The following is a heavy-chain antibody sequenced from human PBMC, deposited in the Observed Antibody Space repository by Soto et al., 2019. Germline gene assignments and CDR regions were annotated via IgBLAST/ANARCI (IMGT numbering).Heavy chain of an antibody. V-gene: IGHV3-74*01. J-gene: IGHJ6*02. CDR1: GFTFSSYW. CDR3: ASERVARDYYYGMDV. CDR2: INSDGSST. Sequence: GGSLRLSCAASGFTFSSYWMHWVRQAPGKGLVWVSRINSDGSSTSYADSVKGRFTISRDNAKNTLYLQMNSLRAEDTAVYYCASERVARDYYYGMDVWGQGTTVTVSS. D-gene: IGHD2-15*01.